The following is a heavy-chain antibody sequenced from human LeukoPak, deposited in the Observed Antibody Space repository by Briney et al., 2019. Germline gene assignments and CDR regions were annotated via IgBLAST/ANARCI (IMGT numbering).Heavy chain of an antibody. V-gene: IGHV1-46*01. J-gene: IGHJ4*02. CDR2: INPSGGST. CDR3: ARTGIAVANDY. Sequence: GASVKVSCKASGYTFTSYYMHWVRQAPGQGLEWMGIINPSGGSTSYAQKFQGRVTMTRDTSISTAHMELSRLRSDDTAVYYCARTGIAVANDYWGQGTLVTVSS. CDR1: GYTFTSYY. D-gene: IGHD6-19*01.